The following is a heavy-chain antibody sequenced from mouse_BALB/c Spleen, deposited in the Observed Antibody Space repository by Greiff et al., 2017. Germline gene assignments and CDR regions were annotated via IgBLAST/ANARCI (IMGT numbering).Heavy chain of an antibody. CDR3: AIDCPYGNYVSWFAY. J-gene: IGHJ3*01. Sequence: EVQLVESGGGLVKPGGSLKLSCAASGFTFSSYAMSWVRQTPEKRLEWVASISSGGSTYYPDSVKGRFTITRDNTRNILYLQMSSLRSEDTAMYYCAIDCPYGNYVSWFAYWGQGTLVTVSA. V-gene: IGHV5-6-5*01. D-gene: IGHD2-1*01. CDR2: ISSGGST. CDR1: GFTFSSYA.